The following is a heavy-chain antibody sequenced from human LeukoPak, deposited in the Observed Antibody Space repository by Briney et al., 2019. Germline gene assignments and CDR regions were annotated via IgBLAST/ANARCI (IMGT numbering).Heavy chain of an antibody. Sequence: GASLRLSCAASGFTFSSYAMSWVRQAPGKGLEWVSAIIGSGGSTYYADSVKGRFTISRDNSKNTLYLQMNSLRAEDTAVYYCAKGGYYDFWSGPQRWFDPWGQGTLVTVSS. CDR3: AKGGYYDFWSGPQRWFDP. CDR1: GFTFSSYA. V-gene: IGHV3-23*01. J-gene: IGHJ5*02. CDR2: IIGSGGST. D-gene: IGHD3-3*01.